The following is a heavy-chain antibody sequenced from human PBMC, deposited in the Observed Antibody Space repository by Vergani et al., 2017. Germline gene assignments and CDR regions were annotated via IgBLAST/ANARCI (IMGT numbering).Heavy chain of an antibody. CDR2: ISSSSSYI. V-gene: IGHV3-21*01. Sequence: EVQLVESGGGLVKPGGSLRLSCAASGFTFSSYSMNWVRQAPGKGLEWVSSISSSSSYIYYADSVKGRFTISRDNAKNSLYLQMNSLRAEDTAVYYCARDLGLAVAGTAPEYYYYGMDVWGQGTTVTVSS. J-gene: IGHJ6*02. CDR3: ARDLGLAVAGTAPEYYYYGMDV. CDR1: GFTFSSYS. D-gene: IGHD6-19*01.